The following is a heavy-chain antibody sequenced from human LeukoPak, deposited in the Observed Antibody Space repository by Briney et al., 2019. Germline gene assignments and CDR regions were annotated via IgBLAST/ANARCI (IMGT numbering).Heavy chain of an antibody. V-gene: IGHV4-39*01. CDR2: VFSSGTT. CDR3: ASQAAYYSRGRYQETWIAY. CDR1: SGSISDRNYY. Sequence: SQTLSLTCTVSSGSISDRNYYWAWIRQPPEKGLEWLGSVFSSGTTYYNPSLQGRVTISIDTSKNQFSLELTSVTAADTAVYYCASQAAYYSRGRYQETWIAYWGQGTLVTVSS. D-gene: IGHD6-19*01. J-gene: IGHJ4*02.